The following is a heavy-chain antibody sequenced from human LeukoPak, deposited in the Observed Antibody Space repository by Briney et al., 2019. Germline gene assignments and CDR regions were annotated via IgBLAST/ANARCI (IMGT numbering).Heavy chain of an antibody. J-gene: IGHJ4*02. V-gene: IGHV4-4*07. CDR2: IYTSGST. D-gene: IGHD3-22*01. CDR1: GVSISSYY. Sequence: SETLSLTCTVSGVSISSYYWSWIRQPAGKGLEWIGHIYTSGSTNYHPSLKSRVTMSVDTSKNQLSLKLSSVTAADTAVYYCARDQYYYDSSGLIVFDYWGQGTLVTVSS. CDR3: ARDQYYYDSSGLIVFDY.